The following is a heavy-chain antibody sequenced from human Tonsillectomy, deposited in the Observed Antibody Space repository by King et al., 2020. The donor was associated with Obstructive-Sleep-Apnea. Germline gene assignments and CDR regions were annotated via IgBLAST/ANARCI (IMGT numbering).Heavy chain of an antibody. CDR1: GYIFTSYY. CDR2: INLSDGST. V-gene: IGHV1-46*03. CDR3: GRVKSYYDSSSFDH. D-gene: IGHD3-22*01. Sequence: VQLVESGAEVKKPGASVKVSCKASGYIFTSYYMHWVRQAPGQGLEWMGLINLSDGSTSYAQKLQGRVTMTRDTSTSTVYMELSSLRPEDAAVYYCGRVKSYYDSSSFDHWGQGTLVTVSS. J-gene: IGHJ4*02.